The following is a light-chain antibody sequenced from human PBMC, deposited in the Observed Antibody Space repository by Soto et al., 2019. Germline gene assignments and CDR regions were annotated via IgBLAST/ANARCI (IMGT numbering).Light chain of an antibody. J-gene: IGLJ7*01. CDR3: AAWDARLSGPV. V-gene: IGLV1-47*01. CDR1: SSNIGSNY. Sequence: QSVLTQPPSASGTPGQRVTISCSGSSSNIGSNYVYWYQQLPGTAPKLLIYRNNQRPSGVPDRFSGSKSGTSASLAIGGLRSEDEADYYCAAWDARLSGPVFGGGTQLTVL. CDR2: RNN.